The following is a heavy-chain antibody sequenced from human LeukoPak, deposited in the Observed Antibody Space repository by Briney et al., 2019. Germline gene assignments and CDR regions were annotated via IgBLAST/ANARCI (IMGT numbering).Heavy chain of an antibody. D-gene: IGHD3-22*01. Sequence: GGSLRLSCAASGFTFSIYAMSWARQAPGKGLEWVSANSGSGGRTYYADSVKGRFTISRDNSQNTLYLQINSLRAEDTAVYYLAEESDYYTYWGQGTPVTVSS. J-gene: IGHJ4*02. CDR2: NSGSGGRT. CDR3: AEESDYYTY. CDR1: GFTFSIYA. V-gene: IGHV3-23*01.